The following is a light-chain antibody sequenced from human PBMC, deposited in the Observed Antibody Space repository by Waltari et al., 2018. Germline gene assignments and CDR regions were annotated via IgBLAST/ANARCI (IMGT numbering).Light chain of an antibody. Sequence: QSALTQPASVSGSPGQSITISCIGTSSDIGAYDYVSWYQQTPGKAPKLLIYDVTKSPSGISNRISGAMSGNTASLTISGLQTEDEAHYYCSSFTSRTTWVFGGGTKVTVL. V-gene: IGLV2-14*03. CDR1: SSDIGAYDY. CDR3: SSFTSRTTWV. J-gene: IGLJ3*02. CDR2: DVT.